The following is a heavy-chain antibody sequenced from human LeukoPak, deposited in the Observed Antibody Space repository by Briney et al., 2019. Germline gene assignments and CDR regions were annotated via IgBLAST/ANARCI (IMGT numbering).Heavy chain of an antibody. J-gene: IGHJ6*03. CDR3: ARGAIVGHYMDV. CDR1: GFIFSSYW. D-gene: IGHD3-22*01. Sequence: GGSLRLSCAASGFIFSSYWMNWVRQAPGKGLEWVATIKLDGSEKYYVDSVKGRFTISRDNAKNSLYLQMNSLRAEDTAVYYCARGAIVGHYMDVWGKGTTVTVSS. CDR2: IKLDGSEK. V-gene: IGHV3-7*01.